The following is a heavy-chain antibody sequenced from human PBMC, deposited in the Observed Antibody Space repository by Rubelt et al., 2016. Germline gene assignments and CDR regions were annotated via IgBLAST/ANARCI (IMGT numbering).Heavy chain of an antibody. CDR3: AKDLVPRSRLGEFSD. J-gene: IGHJ4*02. D-gene: IGHD3-16*02. V-gene: IGHV3-74*01. Sequence: GGSLRLSCAASGFTFRSYAMNWVREAPGKGLEWVSRINSDGSGTIYADSVKGRFTISRDNAKNTLYLQLNSLRAEDTAVYYCAKDLVPRSRLGEFSDWGQGTLVPLSS. CDR2: INSDGSGT. CDR1: GFTFRSYA.